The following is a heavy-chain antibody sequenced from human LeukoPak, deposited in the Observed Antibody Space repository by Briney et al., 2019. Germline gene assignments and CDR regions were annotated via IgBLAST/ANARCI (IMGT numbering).Heavy chain of an antibody. D-gene: IGHD3-10*01. V-gene: IGHV4-59*08. CDR1: GGSISSYY. Sequence: PSETLSLTCTVSGGSISSYYWSWLRQPPGKGLEWIGYIYHAGDSNYNPSLKSRLTMSVDMSKNQFSLRLSSVTAADTAVYYCAGSGTYYNAWFDPWGQGTLVTVSS. J-gene: IGHJ5*02. CDR3: AGSGTYYNAWFDP. CDR2: IYHAGDS.